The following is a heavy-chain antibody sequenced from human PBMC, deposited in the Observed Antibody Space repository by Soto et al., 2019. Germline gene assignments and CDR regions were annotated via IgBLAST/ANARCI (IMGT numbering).Heavy chain of an antibody. J-gene: IGHJ6*02. D-gene: IGHD3-22*01. CDR2: ISRSGSYI. Sequence: EVQLVESGGGLVKPGGSLRLCCAASGFTFSSYSMNWVLPAPGKELEWVSSISRSGSYIYYADSVKGRFTISRDNAKVPLYLQMNGLRAEDTAVYYCARGIYDSSGYYYYGMDDWGQGTTVTGSS. CDR3: ARGIYDSSGYYYYGMDD. CDR1: GFTFSSYS. V-gene: IGHV3-21*01.